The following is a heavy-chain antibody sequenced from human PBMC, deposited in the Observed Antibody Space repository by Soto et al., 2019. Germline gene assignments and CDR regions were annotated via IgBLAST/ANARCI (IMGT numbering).Heavy chain of an antibody. CDR2: ISAYNGNT. D-gene: IGHD2-2*01. J-gene: IGHJ6*02. V-gene: IGHV1-18*01. CDR3: ARGDCSSTSCYSRYSLYYYYYGMDV. CDR1: GYTFTSYG. Sequence: QVQLVQSGAEVKKPGASVKVSCKASGYTFTSYGISWVRQAPGQGLEWMGWISAYNGNTDYAQKLQGRVTMTTDTSTSTAYMELRSLRSDDTAVYYCARGDCSSTSCYSRYSLYYYYYGMDVWGQGTTVTVSS.